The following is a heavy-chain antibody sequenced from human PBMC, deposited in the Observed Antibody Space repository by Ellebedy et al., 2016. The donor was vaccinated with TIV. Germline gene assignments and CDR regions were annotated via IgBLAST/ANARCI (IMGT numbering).Heavy chain of an antibody. Sequence: PGGSLRLSCAASGFTLRSYWMHWFRQAPGKGLVWVSRINSDGRSTSYADSVMGRFTISRDNAKNTLYLQMNSLRADDTAVYYCARVVSRSWYDDYWGQGTLVTVSS. CDR1: GFTLRSYW. CDR2: INSDGRST. D-gene: IGHD6-13*01. CDR3: ARVVSRSWYDDY. V-gene: IGHV3-74*01. J-gene: IGHJ4*02.